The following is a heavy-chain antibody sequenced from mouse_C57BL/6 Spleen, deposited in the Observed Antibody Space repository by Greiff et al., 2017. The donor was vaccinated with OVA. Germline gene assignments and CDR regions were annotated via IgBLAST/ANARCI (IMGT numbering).Heavy chain of an antibody. D-gene: IGHD2-4*01. CDR3: ARERDYYYPAWFAY. V-gene: IGHV5-4*01. Sequence: EVKLMESGGGLVKPGGSLKLSFAASGFTFRSYAISWVRPTPAKRPGWVATISDGGSYTSYPDNVKGRLTISRDNAKNNRYLQMSHLKSEDTAMYYCARERDYYYPAWFAYWGQGTLVTVSA. CDR1: GFTFRSYA. CDR2: ISDGGSYT. J-gene: IGHJ3*01.